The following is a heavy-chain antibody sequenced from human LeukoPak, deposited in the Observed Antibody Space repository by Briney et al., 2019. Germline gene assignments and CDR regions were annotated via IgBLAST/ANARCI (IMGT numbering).Heavy chain of an antibody. CDR3: ATGRTKWDLLNY. CDR2: LDPADGEM. CDR1: GYSLTELS. Sequence: ASVKVSCKASGYSLTELSLHWVRQAPGKGLEWMGGLDPADGEMIYTQMFQGRVTMTEDSSTDTAYMEMSSLRSDDTAVYYCATGRTKWDLLNYWGQGTLVTVSS. J-gene: IGHJ4*02. D-gene: IGHD1-26*01. V-gene: IGHV1-24*01.